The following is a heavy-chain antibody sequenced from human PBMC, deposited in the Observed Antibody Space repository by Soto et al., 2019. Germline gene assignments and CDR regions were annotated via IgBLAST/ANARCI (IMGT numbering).Heavy chain of an antibody. CDR3: ARDPPIAAPYKDWFDP. Sequence: PGGSLRLSCAASGFTFSSYSMNWVRQAPGKGLEWVSSISSSSSYIYYADSVKGRFTISRDNAKNSLYLQMNSLRAEDTAVYYCARDPPIAAPYKDWFDPWGQGTLVTVSS. D-gene: IGHD6-6*01. CDR1: GFTFSSYS. CDR2: ISSSSSYI. V-gene: IGHV3-21*01. J-gene: IGHJ5*02.